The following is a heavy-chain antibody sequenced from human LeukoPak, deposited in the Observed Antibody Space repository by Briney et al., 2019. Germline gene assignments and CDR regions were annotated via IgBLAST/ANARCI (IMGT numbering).Heavy chain of an antibody. Sequence: GASVKVSCKASGYTFTAHYLHWLRQAPGQGLEWMGWIKPDSGATNFAQNFQGRVTMTSDTSINTAYMELSSLTSDDTAMYYCARDHDYGPDYWGQGTLVTVSA. CDR2: IKPDSGAT. D-gene: IGHD4/OR15-4a*01. J-gene: IGHJ4*02. V-gene: IGHV1-2*02. CDR1: GYTFTAHY. CDR3: ARDHDYGPDY.